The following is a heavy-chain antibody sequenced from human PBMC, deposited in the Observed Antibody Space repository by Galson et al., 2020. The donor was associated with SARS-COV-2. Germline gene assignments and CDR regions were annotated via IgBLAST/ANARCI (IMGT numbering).Heavy chain of an antibody. J-gene: IGHJ6*02. CDR1: GFTFSSYG. CDR2: ISYDGSNK. CDR3: ARVYDIWTGYYLQGDANYYYYGMDV. V-gene: IGHV3-30*03. D-gene: IGHD3-9*01. Sequence: LSITCAASGFTFSSYGMHWVRQAPGKGLEWVAVISYDGSNKYYADSVKGRFTISRDNSKNTLYLQMNSLRAEDTAVYYCARVYDIWTGYYLQGDANYYYYGMDVWGQGTTVTVSS.